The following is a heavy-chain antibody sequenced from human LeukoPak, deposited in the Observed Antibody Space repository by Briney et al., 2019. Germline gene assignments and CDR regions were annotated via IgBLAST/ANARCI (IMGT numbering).Heavy chain of an antibody. Sequence: SVKVSCKASGCTFSSYAISWVRQAPGQGLEWMGGIIPIFGTANYAQKFQGRVTITADKSTSTAYMELSSLRSEDTAVYYCAGSSSSWYNWFDPWGQGTLVTVSS. CDR1: GCTFSSYA. CDR2: IIPIFGTA. CDR3: AGSSSSWYNWFDP. V-gene: IGHV1-69*06. J-gene: IGHJ5*02. D-gene: IGHD6-13*01.